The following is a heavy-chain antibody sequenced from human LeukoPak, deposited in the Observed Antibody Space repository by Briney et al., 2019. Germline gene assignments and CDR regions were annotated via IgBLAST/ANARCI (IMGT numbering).Heavy chain of an antibody. J-gene: IGHJ4*02. CDR3: ARRGGYEHFDY. V-gene: IGHV5-51*01. CDR2: IYPGDSDT. D-gene: IGHD5-12*01. Sequence: GEPLKTSCKGSGYSFTNYWIGWVRRMPGKGLDWMRIIYPGDSDTIYSPSFQGQFTISADKSISTAYLQWSSLKASDTAMYYCARRGGYEHFDYWGAGTLVTVSS. CDR1: GYSFTNYW.